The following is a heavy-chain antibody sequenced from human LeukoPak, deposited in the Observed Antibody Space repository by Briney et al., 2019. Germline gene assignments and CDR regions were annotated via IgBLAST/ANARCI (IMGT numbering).Heavy chain of an antibody. CDR2: IYYRGST. D-gene: IGHD2-8*01. J-gene: IGHJ3*01. CDR1: DDSISTYY. Sequence: SETLSLTCTVSDDSISTYYWSWIRQPPGQGLEWVGYIYYRGSTNYNPSLKSRVTISVDTSKKQFSLRLSSVTAADTAVYFCARVMVGSSTSAFDVWGQGTMVTVSS. V-gene: IGHV4-59*01. CDR3: ARVMVGSSTSAFDV.